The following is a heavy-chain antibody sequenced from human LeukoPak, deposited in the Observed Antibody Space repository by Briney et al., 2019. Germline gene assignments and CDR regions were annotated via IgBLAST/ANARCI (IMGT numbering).Heavy chain of an antibody. Sequence: SETLSLTCTVSGGSISSYYWSWIRQPPGKGLEWIGYIYYSGSTNYNPSLKSRVTISVDTSKNQFSLKLSAVTAADTAVYYCARTLVGATYFDYWGQGTLVTVSS. CDR3: ARTLVGATYFDY. CDR1: GGSISSYY. V-gene: IGHV4-59*01. J-gene: IGHJ4*02. CDR2: IYYSGST. D-gene: IGHD1-26*01.